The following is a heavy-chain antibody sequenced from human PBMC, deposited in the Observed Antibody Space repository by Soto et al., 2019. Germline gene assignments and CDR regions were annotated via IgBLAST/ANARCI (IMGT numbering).Heavy chain of an antibody. D-gene: IGHD6-19*01. CDR2: LDHRGSP. J-gene: IGHJ5*02. Sequence: SKTLSLTCAVSGGSFSGYYWSWIRQPPGNGLERIGELDHRGSPNYNPALNSRVTMSIKTSNSPFSRKLNSVTAADTAVYFCARSYSSGWYWFGPWGQGPLVTLSS. CDR1: GGSFSGYY. CDR3: ARSYSSGWYWFGP. V-gene: IGHV4-34*01.